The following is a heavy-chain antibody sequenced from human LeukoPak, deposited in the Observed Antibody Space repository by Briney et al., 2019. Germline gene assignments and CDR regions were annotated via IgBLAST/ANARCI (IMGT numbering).Heavy chain of an antibody. J-gene: IGHJ4*02. CDR1: GFSFSNYA. CDR3: AKDLSASGWYTVGDY. V-gene: IGHV3-23*01. CDR2: ISGTGGTT. Sequence: PGGSLRLSCAASGFSFSNYAMSWVRQAPGKGLEWVSGISGTGGTTYYADSVKGRFTISRDNSKNTLYLQINSVRADDTALYYCAKDLSASGWYTVGDYWGQGTLVTVSS. D-gene: IGHD6-19*01.